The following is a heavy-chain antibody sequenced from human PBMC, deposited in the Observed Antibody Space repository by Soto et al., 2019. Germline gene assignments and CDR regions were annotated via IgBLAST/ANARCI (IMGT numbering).Heavy chain of an antibody. V-gene: IGHV2-5*01. D-gene: IGHD1-26*01. CDR3: ARWDLLLSWDY. CDR2: IYWNAQ. CDR1: GFSLSISAMG. Sequence: QITLKESGPTLVKPTQTLTLTCTFSGFSLSISAMGVGWIRQPPGKALEWLALIYWNAQRYSPSLRSRLTITKDTSSNPVVLTMTTMDPVDTATYYCARWDLLLSWDYWGQGTLVTVSS. J-gene: IGHJ4*02.